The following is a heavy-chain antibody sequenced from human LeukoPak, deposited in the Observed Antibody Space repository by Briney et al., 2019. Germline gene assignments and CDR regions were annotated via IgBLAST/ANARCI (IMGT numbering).Heavy chain of an antibody. CDR3: ARESSRIQLDWYFDL. CDR1: GFTFSSYW. V-gene: IGHV3-7*05. J-gene: IGHJ2*01. D-gene: IGHD5-18*01. CDR2: IKQDGSEK. Sequence: GGSLRLSCAASGFTFSSYWMSWVRQAPGKGLEWVANIKQDGSEKYYVDSVKGRFTISRDNAKNSLYLQMNSLRAEDTAVYYCARESSRIQLDWYFDLWGRGTLVTVSS.